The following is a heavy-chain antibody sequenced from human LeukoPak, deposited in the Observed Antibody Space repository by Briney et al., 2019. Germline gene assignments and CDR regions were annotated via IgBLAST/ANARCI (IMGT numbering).Heavy chain of an antibody. Sequence: SETLSLTCTVSGGSISSSSYYWGWIRQPPGKGLEWIGSIYYSGSTYYNPSLKSRVTISVDTSKNQFSLKLSSVTAADMAVYYCARGVNYYGSGRVYYFDYWGQGTLVTVSS. J-gene: IGHJ4*02. CDR1: GGSISSSSYY. CDR2: IYYSGST. CDR3: ARGVNYYGSGRVYYFDY. D-gene: IGHD3-10*01. V-gene: IGHV4-39*07.